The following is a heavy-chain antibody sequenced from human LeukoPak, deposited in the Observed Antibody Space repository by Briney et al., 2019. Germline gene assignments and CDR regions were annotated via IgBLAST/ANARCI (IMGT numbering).Heavy chain of an antibody. V-gene: IGHV6-1*01. J-gene: IGHJ4*02. CDR3: AGGYSGYLVN. D-gene: IGHD5-12*01. Sequence: SQTLSLTCAISGESVSSNSAAWNWIRQSPSRGLEWLGRTYYRSKWYTYYAVSVKSRITINPDTSKNQFSLQLYSVTPDDTAVYYCAGGYSGYLVNWGQGTLVTVSS. CDR2: TYYRSKWYT. CDR1: GESVSSNSAA.